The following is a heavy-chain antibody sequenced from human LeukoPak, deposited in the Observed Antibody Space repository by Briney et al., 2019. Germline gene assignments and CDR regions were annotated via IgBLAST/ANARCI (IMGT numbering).Heavy chain of an antibody. D-gene: IGHD1-26*01. CDR1: GFTFSSSG. CDR2: DGTSK. CDR3: AKETRGSYSDY. Sequence: GGSLRLSRAASGFTFSSSGMHWVRQAPGKGLEWVAFDGTSKYYADSVKGRFTISRDNSKNTVYLQMNSLRAEDTAVYYCAKETRGSYSDYWGQGTLVTVSS. V-gene: IGHV3-30*02. J-gene: IGHJ4*02.